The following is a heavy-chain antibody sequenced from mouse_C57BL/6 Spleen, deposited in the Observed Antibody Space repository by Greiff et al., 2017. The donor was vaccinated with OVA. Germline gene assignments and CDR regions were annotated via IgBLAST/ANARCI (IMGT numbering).Heavy chain of an antibody. Sequence: EVQLVESGEGLVKPGGSLKLSCAASGFTFSSYAMSWVRQTPEKRLEWVAYISSGGDYIYYADTVKGRFTISRDNARNTLYLQMSSLKSEDTAMYYCTREGGYYGSSHYYAMDYWGQGTSVTVSS. CDR1: GFTFSSYA. D-gene: IGHD1-1*01. CDR2: ISSGGDYI. CDR3: TREGGYYGSSHYYAMDY. V-gene: IGHV5-9-1*02. J-gene: IGHJ4*01.